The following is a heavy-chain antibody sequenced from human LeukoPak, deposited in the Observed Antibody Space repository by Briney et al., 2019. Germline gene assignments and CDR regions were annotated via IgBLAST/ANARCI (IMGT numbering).Heavy chain of an antibody. CDR1: GFTFSSYE. J-gene: IGHJ4*02. CDR3: ARESTYCSGGSCYFDY. CDR2: IGSSGSTI. D-gene: IGHD2-15*01. Sequence: GGSLRLSCAASGFTFSSYEMNWVRQAPGKGLEWVSYIGSSGSTIYYADSVKGRFTISRDNAKNSLYLQMNSLRAEDTAVYYCARESTYCSGGSCYFDYWGQGTLVTVSS. V-gene: IGHV3-48*03.